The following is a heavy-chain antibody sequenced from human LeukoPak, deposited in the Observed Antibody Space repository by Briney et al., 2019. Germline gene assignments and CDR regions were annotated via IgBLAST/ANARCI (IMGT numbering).Heavy chain of an antibody. D-gene: IGHD4-17*01. V-gene: IGHV4-59*01. CDR2: IYYSGRT. Sequence: SETLSLTCTVSGGSITSYYWSWIRQPPGKGLEYIGYIYYSGRTNYNPSLKSRVTVSVDASKNQFSLNLISVTAADTAVYYCARGPTRYYFDYWGQGTLVTVSS. CDR1: GGSITSYY. CDR3: ARGPTRYYFDY. J-gene: IGHJ4*02.